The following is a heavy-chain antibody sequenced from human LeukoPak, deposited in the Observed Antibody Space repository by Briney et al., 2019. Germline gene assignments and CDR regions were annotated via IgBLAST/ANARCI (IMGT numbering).Heavy chain of an antibody. CDR2: ISSSGSTI. CDR1: GFTFSNYE. J-gene: IGHJ4*02. CDR3: AREGYSYGKGYFDY. D-gene: IGHD5-18*01. V-gene: IGHV3-48*03. Sequence: PGGSLRLSCAASGFTFSNYEMNWVRQAPGKGLEWVSHISSSGSTIYYADSVKGRFTISRDNAKNSLYLQMNSLRAVDTAVYYCAREGYSYGKGYFDYWGQGTLVTVSS.